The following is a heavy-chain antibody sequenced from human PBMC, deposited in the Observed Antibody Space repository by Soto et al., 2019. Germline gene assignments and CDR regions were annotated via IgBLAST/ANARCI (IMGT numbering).Heavy chain of an antibody. CDR1: GSTFSSYA. D-gene: IGHD2-21*02. Sequence: SGSTFSSYAMSWVRQAPGKGLEWVAGIGASGDITWYADSVKGRLSISRDNSKNTLYLQLNSLRFEDTAVYYCAKDDFTDRGDDYFDYWGPGTLVTVSS. J-gene: IGHJ4*02. V-gene: IGHV3-23*01. CDR3: AKDDFTDRGDDYFDY. CDR2: IGASGDIT.